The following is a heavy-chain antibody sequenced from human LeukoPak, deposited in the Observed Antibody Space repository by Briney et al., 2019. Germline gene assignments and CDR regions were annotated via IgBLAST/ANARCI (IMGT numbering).Heavy chain of an antibody. D-gene: IGHD6-19*01. V-gene: IGHV4-61*02. CDR3: AGHGSGWYSFDY. J-gene: IGHJ4*02. CDR1: GGSISSGSYY. Sequence: PSETLSLTCTVSGGSISSGSYYWSWIRQPAGKGLEWIGRIYTSGSTNYNPSLKSRVTISVGTSKNQFSLKLSSVTAADTAVYYCAGHGSGWYSFDYWGQGTLVTVSS. CDR2: IYTSGST.